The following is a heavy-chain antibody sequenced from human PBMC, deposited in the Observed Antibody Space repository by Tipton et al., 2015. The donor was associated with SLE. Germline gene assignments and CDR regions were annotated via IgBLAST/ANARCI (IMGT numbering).Heavy chain of an antibody. CDR2: INWNGGST. Sequence: SLRLSCAASGFTFDDYGMSWVRQAPGKGLEWVSGINWNGGSTGYADSVKGRFTISRDNAKNSLYLQMNSLRAEDTALYYCARDGIRYFDWYGWWFDPWGQGTLVTVSS. CDR1: GFTFDDYG. D-gene: IGHD3-9*01. CDR3: ARDGIRYFDWYGWWFDP. V-gene: IGHV3-20*04. J-gene: IGHJ5*02.